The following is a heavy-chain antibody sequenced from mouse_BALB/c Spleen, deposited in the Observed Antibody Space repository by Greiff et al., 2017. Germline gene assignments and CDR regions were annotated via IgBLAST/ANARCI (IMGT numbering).Heavy chain of an antibody. D-gene: IGHD4-1*01. CDR3: ASLNWDGAY. CDR1: GFAFSGYE. CDR2: ISSGGGST. V-gene: IGHV5-12-1*01. Sequence: EVQGVGSGGALLRPGGSRKLSWAASGFAFSGYELSWVRQTPEKRLEGVAYISSGGGSTYYPDTVKGRFTISRDNAKNTLYLQMSSLKSEDTAMYYCASLNWDGAYWGQGTLVTVSA. J-gene: IGHJ3*01.